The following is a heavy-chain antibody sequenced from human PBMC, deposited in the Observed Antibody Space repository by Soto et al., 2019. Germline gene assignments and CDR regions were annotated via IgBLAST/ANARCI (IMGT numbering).Heavy chain of an antibody. CDR1: GGTFSSYA. CDR2: IIPIFGTA. D-gene: IGHD1-26*01. Sequence: ASVKVSCKASGGTFSSYAISWVRQAPGQGLEWMGGIIPIFGTANYAQKFQGRVTITADESTSTAYMELSSLRSEDTAVYYCARDHLVGATSYYYYYGMDVWGQGTTVTVSS. CDR3: ARDHLVGATSYYYYYGMDV. V-gene: IGHV1-69*13. J-gene: IGHJ6*02.